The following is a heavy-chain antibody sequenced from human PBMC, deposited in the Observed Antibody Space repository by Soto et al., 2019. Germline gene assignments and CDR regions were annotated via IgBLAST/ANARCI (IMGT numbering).Heavy chain of an antibody. CDR3: ARDHVGAAGYSAF. J-gene: IGHJ4*02. Sequence: QVQLVQSGAEVKKPGASVKVSCKASGYTFTTYYIHWVRQAPGQGLEWVGVINPSGGGTSYAQKCNDRVSMTRDASTTTVYMEVRSLTYEDTALYYCARDHVGAAGYSAFWGQGTLVNVSS. D-gene: IGHD6-13*01. V-gene: IGHV1-46*03. CDR1: GYTFTTYY. CDR2: INPSGGGT.